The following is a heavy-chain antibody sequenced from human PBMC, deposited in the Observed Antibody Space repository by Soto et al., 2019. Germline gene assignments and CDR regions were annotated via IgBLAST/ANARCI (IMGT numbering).Heavy chain of an antibody. V-gene: IGHV3-30-3*01. J-gene: IGHJ4*02. Sequence: HPGGSPRLSCAASGFTFSGYAVHWVRQAPGKGLEWVALISSDGSNKNYADSVKGRFTISRDNSNSTLCLQMNSLRADDTAVYYCATHEHSSGWLYPLDYWGQGILVTVSS. CDR3: ATHEHSSGWLYPLDY. D-gene: IGHD6-19*01. CDR2: ISSDGSNK. CDR1: GFTFSGYA.